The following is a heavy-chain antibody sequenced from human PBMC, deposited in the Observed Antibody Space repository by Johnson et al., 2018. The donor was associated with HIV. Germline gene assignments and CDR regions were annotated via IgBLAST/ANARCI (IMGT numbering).Heavy chain of an antibody. CDR3: ARDPHSVVLTSIDGNMIAFDI. CDR1: GFTVSSNY. J-gene: IGHJ3*02. CDR2: ISSSGSTI. D-gene: IGHD2-21*02. V-gene: IGHV3-11*04. Sequence: QVQVVESGGVVVQPGGSLRLSCAASGFTVSSNYMSWVRQAPGKGLEWVSYISSSGSTIYYADSVKGRLTISRDNAKNSLYLQMNSLRAEDTAVYYCARDPHSVVLTSIDGNMIAFDIWGQGTMVTVSS.